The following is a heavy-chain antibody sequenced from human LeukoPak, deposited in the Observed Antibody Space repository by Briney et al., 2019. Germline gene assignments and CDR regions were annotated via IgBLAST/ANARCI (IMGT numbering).Heavy chain of an antibody. CDR1: GFTFSSYS. J-gene: IGHJ4*02. CDR2: ISGSGGST. Sequence: GGSLRLSCAASGFTFSSYSMSWVRQAPGKGLEWVSAISGSGGSTYYADSVKGRFTISRDNSKNTLYLQMNSLRAEDTAVYYCAKDGYYGSGPPDYWGQGTLVTVSS. CDR3: AKDGYYGSGPPDY. V-gene: IGHV3-23*01. D-gene: IGHD3-10*01.